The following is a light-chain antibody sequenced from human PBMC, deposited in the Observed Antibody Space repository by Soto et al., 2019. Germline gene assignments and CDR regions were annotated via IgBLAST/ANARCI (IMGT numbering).Light chain of an antibody. Sequence: DIQITQSPSSLSASVGDRVTITCRASQSISSYLNWYQQKPRKAPKLLIYAASSLQSGVPSRFSGSGSGTDFTLTISSLQPEDFATYYCQQSYSTPLTFGGGTKVDIK. J-gene: IGKJ4*01. CDR3: QQSYSTPLT. CDR1: QSISSY. V-gene: IGKV1-39*01. CDR2: AAS.